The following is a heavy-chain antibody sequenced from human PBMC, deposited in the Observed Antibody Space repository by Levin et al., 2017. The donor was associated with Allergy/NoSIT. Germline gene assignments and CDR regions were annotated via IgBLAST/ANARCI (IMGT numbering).Heavy chain of an antibody. CDR2: IKQDGGEK. CDR3: ARDTTVGGEA. V-gene: IGHV3-7*03. J-gene: IGHJ5*02. CDR1: FFIFLSSF. Sequence: GGSLSLSCVASFFIFLSSFLTWVRQPLGKGLEWVANIKQDGGEKYYAESVKGRFTLSLAHAKNSLFLQMNYLGTDDTAVYFCARDTTVGGEAWGQGTLVTVSS. D-gene: IGHD4-11*01.